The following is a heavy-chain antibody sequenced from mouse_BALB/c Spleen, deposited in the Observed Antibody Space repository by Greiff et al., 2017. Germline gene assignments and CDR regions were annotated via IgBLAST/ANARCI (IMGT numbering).Heavy chain of an antibody. J-gene: IGHJ2*01. D-gene: IGHD4-1*02. V-gene: IGHV5-6-4*01. Sequence: EVMLVESGGGLVKPGGSLKLSCAASGFTFSSYTMSWVRQTPEKRLEWVATISSGGSYTYYPDSVKGRFTISRDNAKNTLYLQMSSLKSEDTAMYYCTRDPTGTGDWGQGTTLTVSS. CDR2: ISSGGSYT. CDR3: TRDPTGTGD. CDR1: GFTFSSYT.